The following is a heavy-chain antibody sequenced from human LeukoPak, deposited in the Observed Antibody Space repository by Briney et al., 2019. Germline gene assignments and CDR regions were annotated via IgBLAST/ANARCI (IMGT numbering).Heavy chain of an antibody. CDR2: INHSGST. CDR3: ASLYSSSP. J-gene: IGHJ5*02. CDR1: GGSFSGYY. V-gene: IGHV4-34*01. Sequence: SETLSLTCAVYGGSFSGYYWSWIRQPPGKGLEWIGEINHSGSTNYNPSLKSRVTISVDTSKNQFSLKLSSVTAADTAVYYCASLYSSSPWGQGTLVTVSS. D-gene: IGHD6-13*01.